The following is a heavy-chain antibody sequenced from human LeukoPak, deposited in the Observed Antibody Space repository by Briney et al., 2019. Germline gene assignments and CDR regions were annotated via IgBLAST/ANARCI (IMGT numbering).Heavy chain of an antibody. V-gene: IGHV1-18*01. CDR3: ARKGGSGDPRGTRADCYYYMDV. CDR1: GYTFTSYG. Sequence: ASVKVSCKASGYTFTSYGISWVRQAPGQGLEWMGWMSAYNGNTNYAQKLQGRVTMTTDTSTSTAYMELRSLRSDDTAVYYCARKGGSGDPRGTRADCYYYMDVWGKGTTVTVSS. CDR2: MSAYNGNT. D-gene: IGHD2-21*01. J-gene: IGHJ6*03.